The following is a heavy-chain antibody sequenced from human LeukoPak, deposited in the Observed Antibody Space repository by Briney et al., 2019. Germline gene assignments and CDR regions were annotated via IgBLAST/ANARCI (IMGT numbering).Heavy chain of an antibody. CDR1: GGSIISTTYY. CDR3: ARASGSSWYERRLHAYYYYMDV. CDR2: IDYSGST. J-gene: IGHJ6*03. D-gene: IGHD6-13*01. V-gene: IGHV4-39*07. Sequence: PSETLSLTCTVSGGSIISTTYYWGWIRQPPGAGLEWIGSIDYSGSTYYNPSLKSRVTISVDTSKNQFSLNLSSVTAADTAVYSCARASGSSWYERRLHAYYYYMDVWGKGTTVTVSS.